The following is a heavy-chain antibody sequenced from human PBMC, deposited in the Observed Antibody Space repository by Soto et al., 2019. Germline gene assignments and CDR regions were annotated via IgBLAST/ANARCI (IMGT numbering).Heavy chain of an antibody. CDR1: GGTFSSYA. D-gene: IGHD1-1*01. CDR3: ASEALNGQGPPFFDY. CDR2: IIPIFGTA. Sequence: QVQLVQSGGEVKKPGSSVKVSCKASGGTFSSYAISWVRQAPGQGLEWMGGIIPIFGTANYAQKFQGRVTITADKSTSTVYMELSSLRSEDTAVYYCASEALNGQGPPFFDYWGQGTLVIVSS. V-gene: IGHV1-69*06. J-gene: IGHJ4*02.